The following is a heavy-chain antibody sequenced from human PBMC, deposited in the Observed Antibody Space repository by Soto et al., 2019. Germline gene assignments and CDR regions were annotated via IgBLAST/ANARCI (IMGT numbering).Heavy chain of an antibody. CDR1: GFTFSSYA. CDR3: AKIQMFYGVSKLGGWVDS. CDR2: VSGSVSTT. J-gene: IGHJ4*02. D-gene: IGHD6-6*01. V-gene: IGHV3-23*01. Sequence: EVQLLESGGGLVQPGGSLRLSCAASGFTFSSYAMSWVRQAAGKGLEWVSSVSGSVSTTYYADSVKGRFTISRDNSKNTLYLQMNSLRAEDTAVYYCAKIQMFYGVSKLGGWVDSWGQGTLVTVS.